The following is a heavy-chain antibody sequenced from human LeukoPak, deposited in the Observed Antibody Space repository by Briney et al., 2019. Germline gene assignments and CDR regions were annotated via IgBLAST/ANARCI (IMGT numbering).Heavy chain of an antibody. CDR2: IWYDGSNK. V-gene: IGHV3-33*06. Sequence: GGSLRLSCAASGFTFSSYGMHWVRQAPGKGLEWVAVIWYDGSNKYYADSVKGRFTISRDNSKNTLYLQMNSLRAEDTAVYYCAKVPNYYDSGDYWGQGTLVTVSS. J-gene: IGHJ4*02. CDR1: GFTFSSYG. D-gene: IGHD3-22*01. CDR3: AKVPNYYDSGDY.